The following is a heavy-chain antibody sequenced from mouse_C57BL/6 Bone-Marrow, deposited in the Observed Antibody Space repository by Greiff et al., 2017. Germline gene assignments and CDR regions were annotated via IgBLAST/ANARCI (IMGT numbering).Heavy chain of an antibody. J-gene: IGHJ3*01. Sequence: EVMLVESGGDLVKPGGSLKLSCAASGFTFSSYGMSWVRQTPDKRLEWVATISSGGSYTYYPDIVKGRFTISRDNANNTLYLQMSSLKSEDTAMYYCARHGGVWGQGTLVTVSA. V-gene: IGHV5-6*01. CDR2: ISSGGSYT. CDR1: GFTFSSYG. CDR3: ARHGGV.